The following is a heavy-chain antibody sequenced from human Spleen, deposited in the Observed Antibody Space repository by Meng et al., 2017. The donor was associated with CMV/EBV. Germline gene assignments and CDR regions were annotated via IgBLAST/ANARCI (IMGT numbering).Heavy chain of an antibody. CDR1: GGSINSGGYY. CDR3: ARRALRYYFDY. CDR2: IYYSGST. V-gene: IGHV4-61*08. Sequence: GSLRLSCTVSGGSINSGGYYWSWIRQHPGKGLEWIGYIYYSGSTNYNPSLKSRVTISVDTSKNQFSLKLSSVTAADTAVYYCARRALRYYFDYWGQGTLVTVSS. D-gene: IGHD4-17*01. J-gene: IGHJ4*02.